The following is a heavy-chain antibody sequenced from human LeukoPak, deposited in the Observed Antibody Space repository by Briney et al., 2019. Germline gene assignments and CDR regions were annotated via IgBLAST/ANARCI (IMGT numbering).Heavy chain of an antibody. V-gene: IGHV4-61*08. J-gene: IGHJ5*02. CDR1: GDSVASGGYY. D-gene: IGHD6-13*01. Sequence: SETLSLTCTVSGDSVASGGYYWNWIRQPPGKGLEWIGYIYYSGSTNYNPSLKSRVTISVDTSKNQFSLKLSPVTAADTAVYYCAKLAAAAWFDPWGQGTLVTVSS. CDR3: AKLAAAAWFDP. CDR2: IYYSGST.